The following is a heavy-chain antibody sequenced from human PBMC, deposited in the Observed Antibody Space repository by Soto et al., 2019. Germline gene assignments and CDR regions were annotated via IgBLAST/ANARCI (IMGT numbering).Heavy chain of an antibody. CDR2: IYYSGST. CDR3: ARGSDAYGFDI. D-gene: IGHD4-17*01. Sequence: SETLSLTCTVSGGFISRGGYYRSWKRQHPGKGLVWIGHIYYSGSTYYNPSLKSRVTISVDSSKNQFSLNLRSVTAADTAVFYCARGSDAYGFDIWGQGALVTVSS. CDR1: GGFISRGGYY. J-gene: IGHJ4*02. V-gene: IGHV4-31*03.